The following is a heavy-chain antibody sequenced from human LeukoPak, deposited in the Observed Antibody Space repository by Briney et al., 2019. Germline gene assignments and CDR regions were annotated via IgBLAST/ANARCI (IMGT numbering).Heavy chain of an antibody. J-gene: IGHJ4*02. V-gene: IGHV4-59*01. CDR1: GGSISSYY. CDR3: ARGATAYDILTGYSGEGYFDY. D-gene: IGHD3-9*01. CDR2: IYYSGST. Sequence: SETLSPTCTVSGGSISSYYWSWIRQPPGKGLEWIGYIYYSGSTNYNPSLKSRVTISVDTSKNQFSLKLSSVTAADTAVYYCARGATAYDILTGYSGEGYFDYWGQGTLVTVSS.